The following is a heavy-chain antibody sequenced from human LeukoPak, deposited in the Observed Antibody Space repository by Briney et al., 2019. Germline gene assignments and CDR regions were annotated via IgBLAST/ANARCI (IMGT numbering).Heavy chain of an antibody. J-gene: IGHJ4*02. CDR1: GFTFTSYN. Sequence: PGGSLRLSCAASGFTFTSYNMNWVRQAPGKGLERVSSISSTSSYIHYADSLKGRFTISRDNAKNSLYLQMSSLSAEDTAVYYCARSDISWSGYSYGFDSWGQGTLVTVSS. D-gene: IGHD5-18*01. CDR3: ARSDISWSGYSYGFDS. V-gene: IGHV3-21*01. CDR2: ISSTSSYI.